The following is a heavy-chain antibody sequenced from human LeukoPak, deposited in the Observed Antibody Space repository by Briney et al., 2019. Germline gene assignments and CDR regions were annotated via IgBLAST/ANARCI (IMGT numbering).Heavy chain of an antibody. Sequence: ASVKVSSKASGYTFTSYGISWVRQAPGQGLEWMGWISAYNGNTNYAQKLQGRVTMTTDTSTSTAYMELRSLRSDDTAVYYCARGPSGIYDEGYFDYWGQGTLVTVSS. CDR1: GYTFTSYG. D-gene: IGHD1-26*01. CDR3: ARGPSGIYDEGYFDY. V-gene: IGHV1-18*01. J-gene: IGHJ4*02. CDR2: ISAYNGNT.